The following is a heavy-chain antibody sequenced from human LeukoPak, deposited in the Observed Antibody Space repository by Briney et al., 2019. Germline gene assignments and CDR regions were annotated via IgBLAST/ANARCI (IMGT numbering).Heavy chain of an antibody. J-gene: IGHJ4*02. V-gene: IGHV3-30*04. Sequence: GRSLSLSCAASGFTFSSYAMHWVRQAPGGGLEWVAVISYDGSNKYYADSVKGRFTISRDNSKNTLSLQMNSLRAEDTAVYYCAKDLSWYCSGGSCSLLSFDYWGQGTLVTVSS. CDR3: AKDLSWYCSGGSCSLLSFDY. CDR2: ISYDGSNK. D-gene: IGHD2-15*01. CDR1: GFTFSSYA.